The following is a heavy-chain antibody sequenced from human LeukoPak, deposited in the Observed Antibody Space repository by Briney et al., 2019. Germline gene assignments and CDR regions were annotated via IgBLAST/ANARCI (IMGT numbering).Heavy chain of an antibody. V-gene: IGHV4-59*01. CDR3: AREDGATTGTNFDY. CDR1: GGSISSYY. CDR2: IYYSGST. Sequence: SETLSLTCTVSGGSISSYYWSWIRQPPGKGLEWIGYIYYSGSTNYNPSLKSRVTISVDTSKNQFSLKPSSVTAADTAVYYCAREDGATTGTNFDYWGQGTLVTVSS. J-gene: IGHJ4*02. D-gene: IGHD6-13*01.